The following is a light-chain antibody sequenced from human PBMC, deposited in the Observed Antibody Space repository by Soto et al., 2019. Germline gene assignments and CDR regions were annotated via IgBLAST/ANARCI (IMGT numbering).Light chain of an antibody. CDR1: QDISNY. J-gene: IGKJ3*01. Sequence: DIQMTQSPSSLSASVGDRVTITCQASQDISNYLNRYQQKPGKAPKLLIYDASNLETGVPSRFSGSGSGTDFTFTISSLQPEDIATYYCQQYDNLPRVTFGPGTKVDIK. CDR3: QQYDNLPRVT. V-gene: IGKV1-33*01. CDR2: DAS.